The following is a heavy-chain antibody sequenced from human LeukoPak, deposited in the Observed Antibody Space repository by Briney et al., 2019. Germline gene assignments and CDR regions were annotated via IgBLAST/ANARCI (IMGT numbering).Heavy chain of an antibody. CDR3: ARGSGKSYAFTGRERTKSRLDY. V-gene: IGHV1-2*02. Sequence: ASVKVSCKASGYTFTGYYMHWVRQAPGQGLEWMGWINPNSGGTNYAQKFQGRVTMTRDTSISTAYMELSRLRSDDTAVYYCARGSGKSYAFTGRERTKSRLDYWGQGTLVTVSS. D-gene: IGHD3-16*01. CDR2: INPNSGGT. CDR1: GYTFTGYY. J-gene: IGHJ4*02.